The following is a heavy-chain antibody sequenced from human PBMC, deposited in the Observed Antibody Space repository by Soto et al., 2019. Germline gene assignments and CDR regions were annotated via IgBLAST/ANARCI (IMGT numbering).Heavy chain of an antibody. CDR3: ASIQQPWLFVYYYYGRDV. V-gene: IGHV3-30-3*01. Sequence: QVQLVESGGGVVQPGRSLRLSCAASGFTFSSYAMHWVRQAPGKGLEWVAVISYDGSNKYYADSVKGRFTISRDNSKNPPYLQMNSLRAEDTAVYYCASIQQPWLFVYYYYGRDVWGQGTTVTVSS. D-gene: IGHD3-22*01. CDR1: GFTFSSYA. CDR2: ISYDGSNK. J-gene: IGHJ6*02.